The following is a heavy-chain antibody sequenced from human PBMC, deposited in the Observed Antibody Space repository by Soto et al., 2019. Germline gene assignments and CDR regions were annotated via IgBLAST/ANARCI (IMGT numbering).Heavy chain of an antibody. J-gene: IGHJ2*01. V-gene: IGHV4-30-2*01. CDR1: GGSISSGGYS. CDR2: IYHSGST. D-gene: IGHD2-21*02. Sequence: SETLSLTCAVSGGSISSGGYSWSWIRQPPGKGLEWIGYIYHSGSTYYNPSLKSRVTISVDRSKSQFSLKLSSVTAADTAVYYCARASVVVTAITVYWYFDLWGRGTLVTVSS. CDR3: ARASVVVTAITVYWYFDL.